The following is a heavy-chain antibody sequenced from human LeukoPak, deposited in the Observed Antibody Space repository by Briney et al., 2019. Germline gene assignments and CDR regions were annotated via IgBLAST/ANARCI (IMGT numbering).Heavy chain of an antibody. V-gene: IGHV3-9*03. CDR2: ISWNSGSI. CDR1: GFTFDDYA. J-gene: IGHJ4*02. D-gene: IGHD6-6*01. Sequence: GRSLRLSCAASGFTFDDYAMHWVRQAPGKGLEWVSGISWNSGSIDYADSVKGRFTISRDNAKNSLYLQMNSLRAEDMALYYCAKAPSGYSSSSYYFDYWGQGTLVTVSS. CDR3: AKAPSGYSSSSYYFDY.